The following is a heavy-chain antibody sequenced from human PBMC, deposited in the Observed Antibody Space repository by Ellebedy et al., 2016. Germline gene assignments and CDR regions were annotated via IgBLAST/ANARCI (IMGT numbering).Heavy chain of an antibody. CDR1: GGSISSYY. CDR3: ARDQGNYYDSSGYSFQH. Sequence: SETLSLTRTVSGGSISSYYWSWIRQPPGKGLEWIGYIYYSGSTNYNPSLKSRVTISVDTSKNQFSLKLSSVTAADTAVYYCARDQGNYYDSSGYSFQHWGQGTLVTVSS. D-gene: IGHD3-22*01. J-gene: IGHJ1*01. CDR2: IYYSGST. V-gene: IGHV4-59*01.